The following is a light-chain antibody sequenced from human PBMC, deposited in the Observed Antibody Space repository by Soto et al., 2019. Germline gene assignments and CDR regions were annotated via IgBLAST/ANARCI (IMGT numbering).Light chain of an antibody. J-gene: IGKJ2*01. CDR2: AAS. CDR1: QIISSY. CDR3: QQSYSSPYT. Sequence: DIQMTQSPSSLSASVGDRVTITCRASQIISSYLNWYQQKPGKAPKLLIYAASDLQSGVPSRFSGSASGTDFTLTISSLQPEDFATYYCQQSYSSPYTFGQGTKLEIK. V-gene: IGKV1-39*01.